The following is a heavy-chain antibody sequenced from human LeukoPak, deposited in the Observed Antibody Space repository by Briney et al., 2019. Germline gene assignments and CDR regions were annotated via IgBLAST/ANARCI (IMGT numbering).Heavy chain of an antibody. D-gene: IGHD3-22*01. Sequence: GASVKVSCKASGSTFTSYGISWVRLAPGQGLEWMGWISAYNGNTNYAQKLQGRVTMTTDTSTSTAYMELRSLRSDDTAVYYCASLLGYYDSSGYFNYAFDIWGQGTMVTVSS. CDR1: GSTFTSYG. CDR3: ASLLGYYDSSGYFNYAFDI. J-gene: IGHJ3*02. CDR2: ISAYNGNT. V-gene: IGHV1-18*01.